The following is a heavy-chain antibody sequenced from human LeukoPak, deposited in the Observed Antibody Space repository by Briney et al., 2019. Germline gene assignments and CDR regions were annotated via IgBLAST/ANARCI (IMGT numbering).Heavy chain of an antibody. V-gene: IGHV4-4*02. Sequence: PSGTLSLTCAVSGSSISKTNWWSWVRQSPGTGLEWIGEIWHSGYTNYNPSLKSRVTISVDTSKNQFSLRLTSVTAADTAIYYCASRYNWNHFDYWGHGTLVTVSS. J-gene: IGHJ4*01. CDR1: GSSISKTNW. D-gene: IGHD1-20*01. CDR3: ASRYNWNHFDY. CDR2: IWHSGYT.